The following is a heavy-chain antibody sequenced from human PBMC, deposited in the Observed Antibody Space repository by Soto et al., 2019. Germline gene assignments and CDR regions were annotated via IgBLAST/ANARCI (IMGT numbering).Heavy chain of an antibody. CDR2: IYYSGST. J-gene: IGHJ5*02. V-gene: IGHV4-39*01. Sequence: SETLSLTCTVSGGSISSSSYYWGWIRQPPGKGLEWIGSIYYSGSTYYNPSLKSRVTISVDTSKNQFSLKLSSVTAADTAVYYCARHYANYGSGSYFGWFDPWGQGTLVTVSS. D-gene: IGHD3-10*01. CDR3: ARHYANYGSGSYFGWFDP. CDR1: GGSISSSSYY.